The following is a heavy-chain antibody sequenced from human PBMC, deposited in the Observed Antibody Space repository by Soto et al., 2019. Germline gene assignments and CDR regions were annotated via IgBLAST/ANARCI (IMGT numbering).Heavy chain of an antibody. CDR2: INPNSGGT. Sequence: GASVKVSCKASGYTFTGYYMHWVRQAPGQGLEWMGWINPNSGGTNYAQKFQGRVTMTRDTSISTAYMEPSRLRSDDTAVYYCARDRTYSSSLRYYYYGMDVWGQGTTVTVSS. V-gene: IGHV1-2*02. CDR3: ARDRTYSSSLRYYYYGMDV. J-gene: IGHJ6*02. D-gene: IGHD6-6*01. CDR1: GYTFTGYY.